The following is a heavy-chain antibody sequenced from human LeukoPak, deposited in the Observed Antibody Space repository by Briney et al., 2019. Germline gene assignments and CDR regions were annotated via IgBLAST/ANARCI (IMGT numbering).Heavy chain of an antibody. J-gene: IGHJ4*02. CDR3: ARVSVGGRGYFDY. D-gene: IGHD3-10*01. CDR2: ITPIFGTA. Sequence: GASVKVSCKASGGTFSSYAISWVRQAPGQGLEWMGGITPIFGTANYAQKFQGRVTITADESTSTAYMELSSLRSEDTAVYYCARVSVGGRGYFDYWGQGTLVTVSS. V-gene: IGHV1-69*13. CDR1: GGTFSSYA.